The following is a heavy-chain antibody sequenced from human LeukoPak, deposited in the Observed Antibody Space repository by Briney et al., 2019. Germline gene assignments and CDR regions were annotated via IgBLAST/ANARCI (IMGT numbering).Heavy chain of an antibody. J-gene: IGHJ5*02. Sequence: SETLSLTCTVSGGSISTSNYYWGWIRQPPGKGLEWIGYIYYTGVTNYNPSLRNRVTISVDTSKNQFSLRLSSVTAADTAVYYCARVQSRLSWFDPWGQGTLVTVSS. CDR1: GGSISTSNYY. CDR2: IYYTGVT. CDR3: ARVQSRLSWFDP. V-gene: IGHV4-61*05.